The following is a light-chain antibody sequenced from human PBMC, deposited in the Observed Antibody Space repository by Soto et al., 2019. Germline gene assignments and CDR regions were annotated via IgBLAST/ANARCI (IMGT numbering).Light chain of an antibody. Sequence: QSALTQPPSASGSPGQSVTISCTGTSSDVGGYNYVSWYQQYPGKAPKLMIYGVTKRPSGVPDRFSGSKSGNTASLTVSGLLAEDEADYYCSSHGGINNVVFGGGTKLTVL. V-gene: IGLV2-8*01. CDR1: SSDVGGYNY. J-gene: IGLJ3*02. CDR3: SSHGGINNVV. CDR2: GVT.